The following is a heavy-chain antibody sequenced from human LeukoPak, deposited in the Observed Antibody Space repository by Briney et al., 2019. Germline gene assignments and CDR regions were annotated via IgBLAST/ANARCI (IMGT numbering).Heavy chain of an antibody. D-gene: IGHD1-1*01. J-gene: IGHJ2*01. CDR1: GFTFRNYV. CDR2: TSSDLNVK. V-gene: IGHV3-30*18. Sequence: GGSLGLSCAASGFTFRNYVIHWVRQAPGKGLEWVAVTSSDLNVKLYADSVKGRFTISRDNSKNTLYLQMSSLRAEDTAVYYCAKDASNYFWYFDLWGRGTLVTVSS. CDR3: AKDASNYFWYFDL.